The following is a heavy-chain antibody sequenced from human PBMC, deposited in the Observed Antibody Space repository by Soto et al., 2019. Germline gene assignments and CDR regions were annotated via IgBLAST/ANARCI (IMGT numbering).Heavy chain of an antibody. Sequence: PSETLSLTCTVSGGSISSGGYYWSWIRQHPGKGLEWIGYIYYSGSTYYNPSLKSRVTISVDTSKNQFSLKLSSVTAADTAVYYCARDRGSYWSFDYWGQGTLVTVSS. CDR2: IYYSGST. D-gene: IGHD1-26*01. V-gene: IGHV4-31*03. CDR1: GGSISSGGYY. J-gene: IGHJ4*02. CDR3: ARDRGSYWSFDY.